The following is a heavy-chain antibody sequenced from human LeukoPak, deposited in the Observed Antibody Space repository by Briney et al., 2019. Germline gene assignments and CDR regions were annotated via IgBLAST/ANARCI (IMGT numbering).Heavy chain of an antibody. CDR1: GFTFSSYA. CDR3: AKDLLPDYYGSGSYQDY. CDR2: ISGSGGST. V-gene: IGHV3-23*01. J-gene: IGHJ4*02. D-gene: IGHD3-10*01. Sequence: GGSLRLSCAASGFTFSSYAMSWVRQAPGEGLEWVSAISGSGGSTYYADSVKGRFTISRDNSKDTLYLQMNSLRAEDTAVYYCAKDLLPDYYGSGSYQDYWGQGTLVTVSS.